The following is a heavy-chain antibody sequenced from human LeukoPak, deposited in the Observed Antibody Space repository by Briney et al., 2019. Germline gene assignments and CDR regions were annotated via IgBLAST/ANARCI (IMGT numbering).Heavy chain of an antibody. J-gene: IGHJ4*02. CDR1: GYTFTSYG. D-gene: IGHD4-23*01. Sequence: GASVKVSCKASGYTFTSYGISWVRQAPGQGLEWMGWINPNSGGTNYAQKFQGRVTMTRDTSISTAYMELSRLRSDDTAVYYCARGVTWDQLLFDYWGQGTLVTVSS. CDR3: ARGVTWDQLLFDY. CDR2: INPNSGGT. V-gene: IGHV1-2*02.